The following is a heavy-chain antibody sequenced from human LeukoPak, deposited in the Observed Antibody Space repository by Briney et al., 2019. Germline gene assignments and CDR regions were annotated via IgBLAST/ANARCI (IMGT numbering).Heavy chain of an antibody. Sequence: ASVKVSCKASGYTFTSYAMHWVRQAPGQRLEWMGWINAGNGNTKYSRKFQGRVTITRDTSASTAYMELSSLRSEDTAVYYCARGGYGSGSYNYFDYWGQGTLVTVSS. D-gene: IGHD3-10*01. CDR1: GYTFTSYA. V-gene: IGHV1-3*01. J-gene: IGHJ4*02. CDR2: INAGNGNT. CDR3: ARGGYGSGSYNYFDY.